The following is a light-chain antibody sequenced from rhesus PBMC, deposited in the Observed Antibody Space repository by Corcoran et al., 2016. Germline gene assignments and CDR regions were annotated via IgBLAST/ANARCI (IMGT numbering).Light chain of an antibody. CDR3: QHYYSTPLT. CDR1: KGITTD. Sequence: GDRVTITCRASKGITTDFAWYQQKPGETPKLLIYEASSLQSGIPSRFSGSGTGTDFTLTISSLQSEDFAKYYCQHYYSTPLTFGGGTKVEIK. V-gene: IGKV1-25*01. J-gene: IGKJ4*01. CDR2: EAS.